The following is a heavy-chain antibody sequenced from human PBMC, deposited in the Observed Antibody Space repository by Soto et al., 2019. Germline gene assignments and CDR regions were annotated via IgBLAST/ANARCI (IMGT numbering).Heavy chain of an antibody. CDR3: ARLVGASYDY. V-gene: IGHV2-5*02. J-gene: IGHJ4*02. D-gene: IGHD1-26*01. CDR1: GFSLSTSGVG. CDR2: IYWDDDK. Sequence: GPTLVNPTQTLTLTCTFSGFSLSTSGVGVGWIRQPPGKALEWLALIYWDDDKRYRPSLKSRLTLTKDTSKNQVVLTMTNVDPVDTATYFCARLVGASYDYWGQGTQVTVSS.